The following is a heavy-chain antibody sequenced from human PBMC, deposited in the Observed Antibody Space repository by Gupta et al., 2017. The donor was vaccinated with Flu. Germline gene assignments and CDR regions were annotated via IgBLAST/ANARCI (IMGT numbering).Heavy chain of an antibody. Sequence: QAAGKGLEWIGRIYISGSTNYNPSLKSRVTMSVDTSKNQFSLKLSSVTAADTAVYYCARDLIVVVPSALAFDIWGRGTMVTVSS. D-gene: IGHD2-2*01. J-gene: IGHJ3*02. CDR2: IYISGST. V-gene: IGHV4-4*07. CDR3: ARDLIVVVPSALAFDI.